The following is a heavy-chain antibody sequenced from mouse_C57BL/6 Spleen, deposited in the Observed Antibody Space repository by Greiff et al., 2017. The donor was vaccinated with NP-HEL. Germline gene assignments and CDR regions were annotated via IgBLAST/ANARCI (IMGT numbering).Heavy chain of an antibody. Sequence: VQLQQSGAELVKPGASVKISCKASGYAFSSYWMNWVKQRPGKGLEWIGQIYPGDGDTNYNGKFKGKATLTADKSSSTAYMQLSSLTSEESAVYFCARGLLITTVVARYFEVWGTGTTVTVAS. CDR3: ARGLLITTVVARYFEV. D-gene: IGHD1-1*01. J-gene: IGHJ1*03. V-gene: IGHV1-80*01. CDR2: IYPGDGDT. CDR1: GYAFSSYW.